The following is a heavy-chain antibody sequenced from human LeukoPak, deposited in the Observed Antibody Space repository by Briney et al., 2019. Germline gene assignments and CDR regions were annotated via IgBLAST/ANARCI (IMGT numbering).Heavy chain of an antibody. CDR2: ISNTGGST. D-gene: IGHD3-16*02. J-gene: IGHJ4*02. CDR1: GFTLSSYA. CDR3: AKLMITFGGNIVAPPDY. Sequence: GGSLRLSCAASGFTLSSYAMSWVRQAPGKGLEWVSTISNTGGSTYYADSVQGRFTISRDNSKNPLSLQMNSLRAGDTAVYYCAKLMITFGGNIVAPPDYWGQGTLVTVSS. V-gene: IGHV3-23*01.